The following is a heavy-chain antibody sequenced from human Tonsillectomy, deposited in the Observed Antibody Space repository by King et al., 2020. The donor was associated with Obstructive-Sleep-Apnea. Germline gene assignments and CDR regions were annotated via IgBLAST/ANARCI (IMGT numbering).Heavy chain of an antibody. D-gene: IGHD2-8*01. Sequence: QLQESGPGLVKPSETLSLTCTVSGGSISSSGYYWGWIRQPPGKGLEWIGSFYYSGRTYYNPSLNSRLTISVDTSKNQFSLRLRSVTAADTAVYYCARAPPYCSNGVCYHCPAGYWGQGILVTVAS. J-gene: IGHJ4*02. CDR1: GGSISSSGYY. CDR3: ARAPPYCSNGVCYHCPAGY. CDR2: FYYSGRT. V-gene: IGHV4-39*07.